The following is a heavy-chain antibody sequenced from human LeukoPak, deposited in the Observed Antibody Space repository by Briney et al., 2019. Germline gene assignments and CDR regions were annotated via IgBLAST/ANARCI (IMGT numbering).Heavy chain of an antibody. Sequence: SETLSLTCPVSGGSISSYYWSWIRQPPGKGLEWIGYIYYSGSTNYNPSFKSRVTISVDTSKNQFSLKLGSVTAADTAVYYCARIYCSGGSCYPHWFDPWGQGTLVTVSS. D-gene: IGHD2-15*01. CDR2: IYYSGST. CDR1: GGSISSYY. CDR3: ARIYCSGGSCYPHWFDP. V-gene: IGHV4-59*01. J-gene: IGHJ5*02.